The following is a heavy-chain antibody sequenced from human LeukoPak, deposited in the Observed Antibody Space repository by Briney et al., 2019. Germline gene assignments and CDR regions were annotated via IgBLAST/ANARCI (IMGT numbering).Heavy chain of an antibody. CDR2: ITPGSGTI. J-gene: IGHJ4*02. D-gene: IGHD7-27*01. CDR1: GFTLSSYS. Sequence: GGSLRLSCEVSGFTLSSYSIIWVRQAPGKGLELVSYITPGSGTIYFADSVKGRFTISRDNAKNSLYLQMNSLRVEDTGVYYCARDQNWAFDYWGQGTLVTVFS. CDR3: ARDQNWAFDY. V-gene: IGHV3-48*04.